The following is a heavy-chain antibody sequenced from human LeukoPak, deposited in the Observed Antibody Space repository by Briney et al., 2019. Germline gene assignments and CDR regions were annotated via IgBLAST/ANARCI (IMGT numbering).Heavy chain of an antibody. V-gene: IGHV3-48*04. D-gene: IGHD3-10*02. J-gene: IGHJ6*04. CDR2: ISSSGSTI. CDR1: GFSFSGYW. Sequence: PGGSLRLYCAASGFSFSGYWMSWVGPAPGKGLEWVSYISSSGSTIYYADSVKGRFTISRDNAKNSLYLQMNSLRAEDTAVYYCAELGITMIGGVWGKGTTVTISS. CDR3: AELGITMIGGV.